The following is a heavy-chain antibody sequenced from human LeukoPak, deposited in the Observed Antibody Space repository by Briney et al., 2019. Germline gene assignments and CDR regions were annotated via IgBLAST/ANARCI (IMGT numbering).Heavy chain of an antibody. J-gene: IGHJ4*02. CDR2: ISAYNGNT. D-gene: IGHD3-10*01. CDR3: ARDGDYGSGSYPIDY. Sequence: VASVKVSCKASGYTFTSYGISWVRQAPGQGLEWMGWISAYNGNTNYAQKLQGRVTMTTDTSTSTAYMELRSLRSDDTAVYYCARDGDYGSGSYPIDYWGQGTLVTVSS. CDR1: GYTFTSYG. V-gene: IGHV1-18*01.